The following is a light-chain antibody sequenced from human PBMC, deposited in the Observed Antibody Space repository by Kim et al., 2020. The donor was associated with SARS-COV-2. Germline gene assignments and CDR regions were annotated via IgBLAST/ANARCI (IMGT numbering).Light chain of an antibody. CDR3: QHYDAASRA. J-gene: IGKJ1*01. CDR1: QNINNW. V-gene: IGKV1-5*03. CDR2: KTF. Sequence: ASVGDRVTITCRASQNINNWLAWYQQKPGTVPKLLIYKTFILESGVPSRFSGSGSGTKFTLTISNLPPDDSATYYCQHYDAASRAFGQGTKVDIK.